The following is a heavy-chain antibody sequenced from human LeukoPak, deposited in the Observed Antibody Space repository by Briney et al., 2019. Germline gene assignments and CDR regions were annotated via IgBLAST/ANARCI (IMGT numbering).Heavy chain of an antibody. V-gene: IGHV3-23*01. J-gene: IGHJ4*02. CDR3: ARGRGGSW. CDR1: GFTFSSYA. Sequence: GGSLRLSCAASGFTFSSYAMSWVRQAPGKGLEWVSSISASGGSTYCADSVKGRFTISRDNSKNTLYLQMNSLRAEDTAVYYCARGRGGSWWGQGTLVTVSS. CDR2: ISASGGST. D-gene: IGHD1-26*01.